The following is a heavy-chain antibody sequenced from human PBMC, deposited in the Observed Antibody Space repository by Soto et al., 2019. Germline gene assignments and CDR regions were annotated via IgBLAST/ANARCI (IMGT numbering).Heavy chain of an antibody. CDR2: IWYDGSNK. CDR3: AREGIAAAGSLDY. V-gene: IGHV3-33*01. Sequence: VAVIWYDGSNKYYADSVKGRFTISRDNSKNTLYLQMNSLRAEDTAVYYCAREGIAAAGSLDYWGQGTLVTVSS. J-gene: IGHJ4*02. D-gene: IGHD6-13*01.